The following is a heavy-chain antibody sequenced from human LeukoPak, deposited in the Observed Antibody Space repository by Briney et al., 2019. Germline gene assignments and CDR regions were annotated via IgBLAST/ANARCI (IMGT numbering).Heavy chain of an antibody. CDR3: ARGYFGGWYFDY. V-gene: IGHV4-30-4*01. CDR1: GGSISSGDYY. Sequence: PSQTLSLTCTVSGGSISSGDYYWSWIRQPPGTGLEWIGYIYYSGSTYYNPSLKSRVTISVDTSKNQFSLKLSSVTAADTAVYYCARGYFGGWYFDYWGQGTLVTVSS. CDR2: IYYSGST. J-gene: IGHJ4*02. D-gene: IGHD6-19*01.